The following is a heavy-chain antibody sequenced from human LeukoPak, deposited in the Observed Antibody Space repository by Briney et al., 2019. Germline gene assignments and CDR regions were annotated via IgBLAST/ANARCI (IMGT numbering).Heavy chain of an antibody. Sequence: ASVKVSCKASGYTFSGNYIQWVRQAPGQGLEWMGWINPNSGGTNYAQKFQGRVTMTRDTSISTAYMELSRLRSDDTAVYYCARGGPWGSRGVVDYWGQGTLVTVSS. CDR2: INPNSGGT. V-gene: IGHV1-2*02. CDR1: GYTFSGNY. CDR3: ARGGPWGSRGVVDY. D-gene: IGHD7-27*01. J-gene: IGHJ4*02.